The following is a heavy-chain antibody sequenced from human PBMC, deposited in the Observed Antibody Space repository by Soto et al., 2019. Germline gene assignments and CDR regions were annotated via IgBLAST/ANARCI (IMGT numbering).Heavy chain of an antibody. D-gene: IGHD4-4*01. V-gene: IGHV3-30*18. CDR2: ISYDGSNK. Sequence: ESGGGVVQPGRSLRLSCAASGFTFSSYGMHWVRQAPGKGLEWVAVISYDGSNKYYADSVKGRFTISRDNSKNTLYLQMNSLRAEDTAVYYCAKGPYSSVLGVWGRTEFDYWGQGTLVTVSS. CDR3: AKGPYSSVLGVWGRTEFDY. CDR1: GFTFSSYG. J-gene: IGHJ4*02.